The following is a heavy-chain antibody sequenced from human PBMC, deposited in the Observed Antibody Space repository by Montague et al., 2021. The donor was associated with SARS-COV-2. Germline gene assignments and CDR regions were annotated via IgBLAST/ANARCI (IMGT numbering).Heavy chain of an antibody. D-gene: IGHD1-14*01. CDR2: FYCVGST. CDR1: GASVSNSY. Sequence: SETLSLTCTVSGASVSNSYWGWIRQSPGKGLEWIGYFYCVGSTDYNPSLKSRATISIDTSKNQFSLKVRSVTAADTAVYYCARETMTADALDIWGQGTMVTVSS. CDR3: ARETMTADALDI. J-gene: IGHJ3*02. V-gene: IGHV4-59*02.